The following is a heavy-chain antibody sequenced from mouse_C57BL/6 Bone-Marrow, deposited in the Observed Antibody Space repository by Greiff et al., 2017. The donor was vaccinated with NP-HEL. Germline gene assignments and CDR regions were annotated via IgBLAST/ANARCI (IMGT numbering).Heavy chain of an antibody. CDR2: INSDGGST. V-gene: IGHV5-2*01. Sequence: DVMLVESGGGLVQPGESPKLSCESNEYEFPSHDMSWVRKTPEKRLELVAAINSDGGSTYYPDTMERRFIISRDNTKKTLYLQMSSLRSEDTALYYCARQGGTTVVARYFDYWGQGTTLTVSS. CDR3: ARQGGTTVVARYFDY. J-gene: IGHJ2*01. D-gene: IGHD1-1*01. CDR1: EYEFPSHD.